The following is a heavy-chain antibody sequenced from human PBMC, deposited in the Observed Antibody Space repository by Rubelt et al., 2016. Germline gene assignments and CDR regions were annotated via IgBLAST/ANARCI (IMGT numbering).Heavy chain of an antibody. J-gene: IGHJ5*02. Sequence: EVQLVQSGAEVKKPGESLRISCKGSGYSFTSYWISWVRQMPGKGLEWMGRIDPSDSYTNYSPSFECPVTISADKYISTAYRQWSCLKASDTAMYYCARHVNHNWFDPWGQGTLVTVSS. CDR2: IDPSDSYT. D-gene: IGHD1-14*01. CDR3: ARHVNHNWFDP. CDR1: GYSFTSYW. V-gene: IGHV5-10-1*03.